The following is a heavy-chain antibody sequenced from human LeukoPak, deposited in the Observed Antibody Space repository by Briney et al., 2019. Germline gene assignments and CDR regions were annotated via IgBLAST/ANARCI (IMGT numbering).Heavy chain of an antibody. Sequence: ASVTVSCTASGGTFSSYAISWVRQAPGQGLEWMGRIIPILGIANYAQKFQGRVTITADKSTGTAYMELSSLRSEDTAVYYCATLVVTDAFDIWGQGTMVTVSS. CDR2: IIPILGIA. CDR3: ATLVVTDAFDI. D-gene: IGHD3-22*01. CDR1: GGTFSSYA. V-gene: IGHV1-69*04. J-gene: IGHJ3*02.